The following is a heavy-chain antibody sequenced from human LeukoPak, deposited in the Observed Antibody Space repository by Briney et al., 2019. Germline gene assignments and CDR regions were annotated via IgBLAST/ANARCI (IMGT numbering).Heavy chain of an antibody. D-gene: IGHD2-15*01. V-gene: IGHV3-30*03. Sequence: GGSLRLSCAASGFTFSNAWMSWVRQAPGKGLEWVAVISYDGSNKYYADSVKGRFTISRDNSKNTLYLQMNSLRAEDTAVYYCARGPGYCSGGSCYWGRSDYYMDVWGKGTTVTISS. CDR2: ISYDGSNK. CDR1: GFTFSNAW. CDR3: ARGPGYCSGGSCYWGRSDYYMDV. J-gene: IGHJ6*03.